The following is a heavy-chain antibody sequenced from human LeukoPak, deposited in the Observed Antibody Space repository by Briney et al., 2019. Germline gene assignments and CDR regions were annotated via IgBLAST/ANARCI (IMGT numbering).Heavy chain of an antibody. Sequence: TSETLSLTCTVSDGSISSNNYYWGRIRQPPGKGLEWIGSIYYSGNTYYNPALKSRVTISVDTSKNQFSLKLSSVTAADTAMYYCARGAAGNGYYYYYMDVWGKGTTVTVSS. CDR2: IYYSGNT. V-gene: IGHV4-39*01. CDR1: DGSISSNNYY. D-gene: IGHD6-13*01. CDR3: ARGAAGNGYYYYYMDV. J-gene: IGHJ6*03.